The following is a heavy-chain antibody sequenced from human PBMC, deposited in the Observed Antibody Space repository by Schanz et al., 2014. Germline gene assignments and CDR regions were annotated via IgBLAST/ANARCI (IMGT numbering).Heavy chain of an antibody. Sequence: QVQLQESGPGLVKPSETLSLTCTVSGDSISGYYWNWIRQPPGKGLEWIAYIYYSGSPSYKPSLKSRVTISGDTSKNQFSLKLSSVTAADTAVYYCARDRGYDFSFDPWGQGTLVTVSS. CDR1: GDSISGYY. V-gene: IGHV4-59*12. J-gene: IGHJ5*02. CDR3: ARDRGYDFSFDP. CDR2: IYYSGSP. D-gene: IGHD3-3*01.